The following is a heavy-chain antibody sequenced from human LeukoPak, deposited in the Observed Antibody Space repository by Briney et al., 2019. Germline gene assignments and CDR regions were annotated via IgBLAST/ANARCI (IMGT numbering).Heavy chain of an antibody. CDR2: IYTSGST. Sequence: SETLSLTCTVSGGPISSGSYYWSWIRQPAGKGLEWIGRIYTSGSTNYNPSLKSRVTISVDTSKNQFSLKLSSVTAADTAVYYCARASWFGESTTDYWGQGTLVTVSS. CDR1: GGPISSGSYY. V-gene: IGHV4-61*02. J-gene: IGHJ4*02. CDR3: ARASWFGESTTDY. D-gene: IGHD3-10*01.